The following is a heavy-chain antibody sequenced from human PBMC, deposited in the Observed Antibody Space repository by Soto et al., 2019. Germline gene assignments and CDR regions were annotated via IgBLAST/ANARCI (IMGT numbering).Heavy chain of an antibody. CDR3: AREGTGTTWDYYYGMDV. V-gene: IGHV4-31*03. D-gene: IGHD1-7*01. J-gene: IGHJ6*02. Sequence: SETLSLTCTVSGGAISSGGYYWSWMRQHPGKGLEWIGYIYYSGSTYYNPSLKSRVTISVDTSKNQFSLKLSSVTAADTAVYYCAREGTGTTWDYYYGMDVWGQGTTVT. CDR2: IYYSGST. CDR1: GGAISSGGYY.